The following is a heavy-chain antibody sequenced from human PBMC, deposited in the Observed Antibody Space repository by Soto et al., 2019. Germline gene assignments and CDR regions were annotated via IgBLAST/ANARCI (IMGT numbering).Heavy chain of an antibody. CDR2: ITGSGGST. CDR1: GFSCSKNA. D-gene: IGHD3-16*01. Sequence: RLSYATSGFSCSKNAVSWRRQAQGKGLEWVSGITGSGGSTYYADSVKGRFTISRDNSRDTVFLHMNSLRAEDTAVYYCAKDFGQSPTLALGNWGQGTLVTVSS. CDR3: AKDFGQSPTLALGN. J-gene: IGHJ4*02. V-gene: IGHV3-23*01.